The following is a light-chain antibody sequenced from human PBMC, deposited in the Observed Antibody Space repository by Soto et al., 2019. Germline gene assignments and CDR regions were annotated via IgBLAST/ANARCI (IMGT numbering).Light chain of an antibody. CDR1: SSDVGGYNY. Sequence: QSALTQPASVSGSPGQSITISCTGTSSDVGGYNYVSWYQQHPGKAPKLIIYDVDNRPSGISSRFSGSKSGNTACLTISGLQAEDEADYYCSSFSYSSTPNYVFGTGTKLTVL. J-gene: IGLJ1*01. CDR3: SSFSYSSTPNYV. V-gene: IGLV2-14*01. CDR2: DVD.